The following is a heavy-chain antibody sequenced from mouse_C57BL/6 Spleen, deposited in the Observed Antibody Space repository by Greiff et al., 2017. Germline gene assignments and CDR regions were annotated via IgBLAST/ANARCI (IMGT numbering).Heavy chain of an antibody. J-gene: IGHJ4*01. CDR3: ARGDYYGSSYSYAMDY. CDR1: GFTFSDYY. CDR2: INYDGSST. Sequence: EVKLVESEGGLVQPGSSMKLSCTASGFTFSDYYMAWVRQVPEKGLEWVANINYDGSSTYYLDSLKSRFIISRDNAKNILYLQMSSLKSEDTATYYCARGDYYGSSYSYAMDYWGQGTSVTVSS. V-gene: IGHV5-16*01. D-gene: IGHD1-1*01.